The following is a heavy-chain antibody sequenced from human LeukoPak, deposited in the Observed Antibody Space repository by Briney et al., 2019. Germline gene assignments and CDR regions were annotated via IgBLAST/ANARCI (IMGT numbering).Heavy chain of an antibody. CDR3: ARDSGFSDYAY. CDR1: GFTVSRDY. CDR2: IYSDGST. Sequence: WGSLRLSCVGSGFTVSRDYMSWVRQAPGRGLGWVSIIYSDGSTYYANSVKGRFTISRDSSKNTLYLQMNSLRADGTAIYYCARDSGFSDYAYWGQRTLVTVSS. V-gene: IGHV3-66*01. D-gene: IGHD4-17*01. J-gene: IGHJ4*02.